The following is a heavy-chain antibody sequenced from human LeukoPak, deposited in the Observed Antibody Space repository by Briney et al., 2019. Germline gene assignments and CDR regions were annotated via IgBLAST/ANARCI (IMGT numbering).Heavy chain of an antibody. CDR2: IYYSGST. J-gene: IGHJ4*02. V-gene: IGHV4-39*01. Sequence: SETLSLTCTVSGGSISSSSYYWGWIRQPPGKGLEWIGSIYYSGSTYYNPSLKSRVTISVDMSKNQFSLKLSSVTAADTAVYYCARHSTYYYDSSGYYPYYFDYWGQGTLVTVSS. CDR1: GGSISSSSYY. D-gene: IGHD3-22*01. CDR3: ARHSTYYYDSSGYYPYYFDY.